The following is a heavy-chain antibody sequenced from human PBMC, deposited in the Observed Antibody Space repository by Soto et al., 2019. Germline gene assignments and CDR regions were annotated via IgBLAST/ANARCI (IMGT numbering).Heavy chain of an antibody. CDR2: SIPIFGTA. Sequence: QVQLVQSGAEVKKPGSSVKVSCKASGGTFNNYPITWVRQAPGEGLEWMGGSIPIFGTANYAQKFQGRVTISVDESTSTAYMELSSLRSEDTAVYYCVKDEGIEAMDVWGQGTTVTVSS. J-gene: IGHJ6*02. CDR3: VKDEGIEAMDV. D-gene: IGHD3-3*02. CDR1: GGTFNNYP. V-gene: IGHV1-69*01.